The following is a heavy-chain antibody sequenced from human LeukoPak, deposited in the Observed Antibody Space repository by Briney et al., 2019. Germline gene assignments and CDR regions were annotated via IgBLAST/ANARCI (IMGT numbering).Heavy chain of an antibody. J-gene: IGHJ4*02. CDR2: IIPIFGTA. V-gene: IGHV1-69*05. CDR3: ARTNGVRVAGLCLGY. D-gene: IGHD2-15*01. CDR1: GGTFSSYA. Sequence: SVKVSCKASGGTFSSYAISWVRQAPGQGLEWMGGIIPIFGTANYAQKFQGRVTITTDESTSTAYMELSSLRSEDTAVYYCARTNGVRVAGLCLGYWGQGTLVTVSS.